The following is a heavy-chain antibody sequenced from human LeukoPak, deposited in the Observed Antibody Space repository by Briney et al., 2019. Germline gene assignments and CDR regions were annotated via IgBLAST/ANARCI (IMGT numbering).Heavy chain of an antibody. CDR1: GFAFSTYS. Sequence: PGGSLRLSCATSGFAFSTYSMNWVRQAPGKGLEWISYIISSSSVIYYADSVKGRFTISRDNAKSSLYLQMNSLTAEDTAVYYCARARPGYDTLPYYFDFWGQGTLVTVSS. D-gene: IGHD3-16*01. CDR2: IISSSSVI. V-gene: IGHV3-48*01. CDR3: ARARPGYDTLPYYFDF. J-gene: IGHJ4*02.